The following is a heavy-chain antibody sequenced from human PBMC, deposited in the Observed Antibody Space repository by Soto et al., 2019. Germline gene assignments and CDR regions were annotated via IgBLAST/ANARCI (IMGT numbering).Heavy chain of an antibody. V-gene: IGHV3-15*07. D-gene: IGHD6-13*01. Sequence: GGSLRLSCAASGFTFSNAWMNWVRQAPGKGLEWVGRIKSKTDGGTTDYAAPVKGRFTISRDDSKNKLYLQMNSLKTEDTAVYYCTTVEKFSSWYYNYGMDVWGQGTTVTVSS. CDR1: GFTFSNAW. J-gene: IGHJ6*02. CDR3: TTVEKFSSWYYNYGMDV. CDR2: IKSKTDGGTT.